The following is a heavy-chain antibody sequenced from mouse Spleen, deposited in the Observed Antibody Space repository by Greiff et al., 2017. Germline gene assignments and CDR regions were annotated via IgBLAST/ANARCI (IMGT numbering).Heavy chain of an antibody. J-gene: IGHJ4*01. D-gene: IGHD2-1*01. Sequence: VKLMESGAELVKPGASVKLSCKASGYTFTSYYMYWVKQRPGQGLEWIGEINPSNGGTNFNEKFKSKATLTVDKSSSTAYMQLSSLTSEDSAVYYCTRSLWYLRGAMDYWGQGTSVTVSS. CDR3: TRSLWYLRGAMDY. CDR2: INPSNGGT. CDR1: GYTFTSYY. V-gene: IGHV1S81*02.